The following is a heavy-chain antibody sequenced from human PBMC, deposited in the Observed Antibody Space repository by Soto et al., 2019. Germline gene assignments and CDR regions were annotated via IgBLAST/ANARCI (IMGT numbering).Heavy chain of an antibody. CDR2: IYWEDSK. D-gene: IGHD7-27*01. CDR1: GFSLSTSGVG. J-gene: IGHJ4*02. V-gene: IGHV2-5*02. CDR3: APKGPEVWAAEY. Sequence: QITLKESGPTLVRPTQTLTRTCAFSGFSLSTSGVGVGWIRQPPGKALEWLAVIYWEDSKHYSPSLRSRVTITEDPSKKHVVPTKTNLDPVDTANYYCAPKGPEVWAAEYGGQGSLVCVS.